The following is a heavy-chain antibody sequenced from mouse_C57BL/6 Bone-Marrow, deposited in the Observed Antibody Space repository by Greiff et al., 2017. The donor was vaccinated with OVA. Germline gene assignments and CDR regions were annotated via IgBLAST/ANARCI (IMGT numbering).Heavy chain of an antibody. J-gene: IGHJ2*01. D-gene: IGHD1-1*01. Sequence: VQLQQSGAELARPGASVKLSCKASGYTFTSYGISWVKQRTGQGLEWIGEIYPRSGNTYYNEKFKGKATLTADKSSSPAYMELRSLTSEDSAVYFCARRGGISTVVAPDYWGQGTTLTVSS. CDR3: ARRGGISTVVAPDY. V-gene: IGHV1-81*01. CDR2: IYPRSGNT. CDR1: GYTFTSYG.